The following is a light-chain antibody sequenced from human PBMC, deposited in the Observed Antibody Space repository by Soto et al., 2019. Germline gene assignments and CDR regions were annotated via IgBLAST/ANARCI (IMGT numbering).Light chain of an antibody. CDR3: QQYNSYPWT. CDR1: QFISSW. CDR2: HAS. V-gene: IGKV1-5*01. Sequence: DIPMTQSPSTLSASVGDGVTITCRASQFISSWLAWYQQKPGKVPKLLIFHASNLESGVPSRFSGSGSGTEFTLTISSLQPDDFATYYCQQYNSYPWTFGQGTKVEI. J-gene: IGKJ1*01.